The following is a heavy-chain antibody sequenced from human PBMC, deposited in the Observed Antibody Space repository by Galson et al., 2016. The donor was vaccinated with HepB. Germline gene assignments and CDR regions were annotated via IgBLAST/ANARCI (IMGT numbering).Heavy chain of an antibody. D-gene: IGHD6-13*01. J-gene: IGHJ4*02. Sequence: SETLSLTCTVSGDSLSNVGRHWGWFRQSPGMGLEYIGSIHSSGTSYYNPSLTRRVTVSADMSRNQFFLSLTSVTAADTAIYYCVRLGTAAAVANRRGRVYWGQGTRVTVSS. CDR2: IHSSGTS. V-gene: IGHV4-39*01. CDR1: GDSLSNVGRH. CDR3: VRLGTAAAVANRRGRVY.